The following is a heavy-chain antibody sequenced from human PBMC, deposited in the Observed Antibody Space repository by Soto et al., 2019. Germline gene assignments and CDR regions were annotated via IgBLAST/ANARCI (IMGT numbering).Heavy chain of an antibody. D-gene: IGHD6-13*01. V-gene: IGHV4-39*01. CDR3: ARQGSSSWYVPSDP. CDR2: IYYSGST. Sequence: TSETLSHTCTVSGGSIIISSYYWGWIRQPPGKGLEWIGSIYYSGSTYYNPSLKSRVTISVDTSKNQFSLKLSSVTAADTAVYYCARQGSSSWYVPSDPWGQGTLVTVSS. J-gene: IGHJ5*02. CDR1: GGSIIISSYY.